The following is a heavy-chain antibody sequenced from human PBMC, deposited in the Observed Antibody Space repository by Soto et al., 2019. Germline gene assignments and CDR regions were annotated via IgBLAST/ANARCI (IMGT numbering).Heavy chain of an antibody. CDR3: ARGVETTLTSYYYYYMDV. J-gene: IGHJ6*03. CDR1: GYTFTSYD. D-gene: IGHD1-7*01. Sequence: ASVKVSCKASGYTFTSYDINWVRQATGQGLEWMGWMNPNSGNTGYAQKFQGRVTMTRNTSISTAYMELSSLRSEDTAVYYCARGVETTLTSYYYYYMDVWGKGTTVTVSS. V-gene: IGHV1-8*01. CDR2: MNPNSGNT.